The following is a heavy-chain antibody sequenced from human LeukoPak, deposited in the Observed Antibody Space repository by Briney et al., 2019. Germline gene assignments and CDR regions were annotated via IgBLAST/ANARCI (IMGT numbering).Heavy chain of an antibody. CDR1: GGSFSGYY. CDR3: ARFGPGFDY. CDR2: INHSGST. Sequence: KPSETLSLTCAVYGGSFSGYYWSWIRQPPGKGLEWIGEINHSGSTNYNPSLKSRVTISVDTSKNQFSLKLSSVTAADTAVYYCARFGPGFDYWGQGTLVTVSS. J-gene: IGHJ4*02. D-gene: IGHD3/OR15-3a*01. V-gene: IGHV4-34*01.